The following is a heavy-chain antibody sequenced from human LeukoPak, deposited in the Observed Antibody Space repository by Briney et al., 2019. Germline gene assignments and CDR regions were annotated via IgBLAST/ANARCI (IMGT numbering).Heavy chain of an antibody. D-gene: IGHD6-13*01. Sequence: SVKVSCKASGGTFSSYAINWVRQAPGQGLEWVGRIFPILGIANYAQKFQGRVTITADKSTSTAYMKLSGLRSEDTAVYFCARGGYTSSWYYFDYWGQGTLVTVSS. CDR1: GGTFSSYA. CDR3: ARGGYTSSWYYFDY. V-gene: IGHV1-69*04. CDR2: IFPILGIA. J-gene: IGHJ4*02.